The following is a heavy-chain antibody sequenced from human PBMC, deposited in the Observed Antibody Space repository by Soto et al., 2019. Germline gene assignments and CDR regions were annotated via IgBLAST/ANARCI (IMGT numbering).Heavy chain of an antibody. Sequence: PGESLKISCKGSGYSFTSYWIGWVRQMPGKGLEWMGIIYPGDSDTRYSPSFQGQVTISADKSISTAYLQWSSLKASDTAMYYCATSSSSYPTYYYYGMDVWGQGTTVTVS. V-gene: IGHV5-51*01. CDR3: ATSSSSYPTYYYYGMDV. D-gene: IGHD6-13*01. CDR1: GYSFTSYW. J-gene: IGHJ6*02. CDR2: IYPGDSDT.